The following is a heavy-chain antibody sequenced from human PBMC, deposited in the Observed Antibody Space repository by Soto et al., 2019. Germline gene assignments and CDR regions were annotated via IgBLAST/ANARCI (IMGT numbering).Heavy chain of an antibody. V-gene: IGHV4-34*01. Sequence: QVQLQQWGAGLLKPSETLSLTCAVYGGSFSGYYWSWIRQPPGKGLEWIGEINHSGSTNYNPPLKSRVTISVDTSKNKFSLKLSSVTAADTAVYYCARGGRLRLGELSSDWGQGTLVTVSS. D-gene: IGHD3-16*02. CDR1: GGSFSGYY. CDR3: ARGGRLRLGELSSD. J-gene: IGHJ4*02. CDR2: INHSGST.